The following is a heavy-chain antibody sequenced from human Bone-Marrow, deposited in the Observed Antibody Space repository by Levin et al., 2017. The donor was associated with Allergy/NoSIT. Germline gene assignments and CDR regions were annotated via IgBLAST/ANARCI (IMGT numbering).Heavy chain of an antibody. V-gene: IGHV3-23*01. CDR2: ITNSGRT. CDR3: AKEMTTVVSVFDY. J-gene: IGHJ4*02. Sequence: QSGGSLRLSCAASGFTFSNYAMSWVRQAPGKGLEWVSAITNSGRTYYADSVKGRFTVSRDNSKNTLYLQMNSLRADDPALYYCAKEMTTVVSVFDYWGQGTLVTVSS. CDR1: GFTFSNYA. D-gene: IGHD4-23*01.